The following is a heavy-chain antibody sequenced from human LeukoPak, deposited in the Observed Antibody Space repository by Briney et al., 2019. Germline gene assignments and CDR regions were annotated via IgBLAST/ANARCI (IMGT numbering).Heavy chain of an antibody. CDR1: GGSFSGYY. CDR3: ARGGKQWLVKGFDY. Sequence: SETLSLTCAVYGGSFSGYYWSWIRQPPRKGLEWIGEINHSGSTNYNPSLKSRVTISVDTSKNQFSLKLSSVTAADTAVYYCARGGKQWLVKGFDYWGQGTLVTVSS. CDR2: INHSGST. J-gene: IGHJ4*02. V-gene: IGHV4-34*01. D-gene: IGHD6-19*01.